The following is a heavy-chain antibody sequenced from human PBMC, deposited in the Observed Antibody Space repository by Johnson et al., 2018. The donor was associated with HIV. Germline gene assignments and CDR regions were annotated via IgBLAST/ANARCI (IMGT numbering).Heavy chain of an antibody. CDR2: IKQDGSEK. Sequence: VQLVESGGGVVQPGGSLRLSCAASGFTFSSYWMSWVRQAPGKGLEWVANIKQDGSEKYYVDSVKGRFTISRDNAKNSLYLQMNSLRAEDTAVFYCAKLQWPREDAFDIWGQGTMVTVSS. CDR1: GFTFSSYW. D-gene: IGHD6-19*01. CDR3: AKLQWPREDAFDI. V-gene: IGHV3-7*03. J-gene: IGHJ3*02.